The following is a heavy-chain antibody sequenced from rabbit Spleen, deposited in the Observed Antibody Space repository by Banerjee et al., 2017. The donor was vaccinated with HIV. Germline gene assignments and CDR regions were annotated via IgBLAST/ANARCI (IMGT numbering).Heavy chain of an antibody. Sequence: QEQLVESGGGLVQPGGSLKLSCKASGLDFSAYGVSWVRQAPGKGLEWIGYIDPIFGSTYYANWVKGRFTISRDNAQNTVFLQLSSLTAADTATYFCVRDEAGYAGYGPYYFNLWGPGTLVTVS. CDR1: GLDFSAYG. CDR3: VRDEAGYAGYGPYYFNL. V-gene: IGHV1S47*01. J-gene: IGHJ4*01. CDR2: IDPIFGST. D-gene: IGHD7-1*01.